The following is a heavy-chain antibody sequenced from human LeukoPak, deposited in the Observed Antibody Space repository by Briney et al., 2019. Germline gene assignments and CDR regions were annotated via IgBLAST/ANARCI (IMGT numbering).Heavy chain of an antibody. J-gene: IGHJ3*02. CDR3: ATRYCSSTSCRRYSSSWSRRGDAFDI. D-gene: IGHD2-2*01. Sequence: SETLSLTCTVSGGSISSYYWSWIRQPAGKGLEWIGRIYTSGSTNYNPSLKSRVTISVDRSKNQFSLKLSSVTAADTAVYYCATRYCSSTSCRRYSSSWSRRGDAFDIWGQGTMVTVSS. CDR2: IYTSGST. CDR1: GGSISSYY. V-gene: IGHV4-4*07.